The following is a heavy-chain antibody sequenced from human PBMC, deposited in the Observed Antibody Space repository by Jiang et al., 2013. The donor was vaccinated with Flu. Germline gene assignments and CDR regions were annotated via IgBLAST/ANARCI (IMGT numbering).Heavy chain of an antibody. D-gene: IGHD5-24*01. J-gene: IGHJ4*02. CDR3: ARGLTWGKYGSNLYYFDY. CDR2: IYDDGTT. CDR1: GLTVRRNY. Sequence: QLVESGGGLIQPGGSLRLSCAASGLTVRRNYMSWVRQAPGKGLEWVSVIYDDGTTHYGDFVEGRFTISRDNSKNTLYLQMDSLRADDTAIYYCARGLTWGKYGSNLYYFDYWGQGTLVTVSS. V-gene: IGHV3-53*01.